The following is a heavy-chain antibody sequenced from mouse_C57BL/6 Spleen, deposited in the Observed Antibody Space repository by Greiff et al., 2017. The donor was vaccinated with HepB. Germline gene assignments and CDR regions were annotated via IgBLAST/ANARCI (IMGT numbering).Heavy chain of an antibody. J-gene: IGHJ3*01. D-gene: IGHD2-4*01. Sequence: EVKVEESGGGLVQPGGSLSLSCAASGFTFTDYYMSWVRQPPGKALEWLGFIRNKANGYTTEYSASVKGRFTISRDNSQRILYLQMNALRAEDSATYYCARSLLYDYDGFAYWGQGTLVTVSA. CDR1: GFTFTDYY. CDR2: IRNKANGYTT. CDR3: ARSLLYDYDGFAY. V-gene: IGHV7-3*01.